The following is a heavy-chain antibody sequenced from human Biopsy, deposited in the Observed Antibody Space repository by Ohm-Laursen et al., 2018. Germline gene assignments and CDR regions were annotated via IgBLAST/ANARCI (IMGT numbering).Heavy chain of an antibody. CDR3: ARRGSGGRSFDY. Sequence: GTLSLTCTVSGGSISRYYWSWIRQPPGKGLEWIGYIYYSGSTNYNPSLKSRVTISVDTSKNQFSLKLGSVTVADTAVFYCARRGSGGRSFDYWGQGSLVTVSS. CDR2: IYYSGST. CDR1: GGSISRYY. J-gene: IGHJ4*02. D-gene: IGHD2-15*01. V-gene: IGHV4-59*08.